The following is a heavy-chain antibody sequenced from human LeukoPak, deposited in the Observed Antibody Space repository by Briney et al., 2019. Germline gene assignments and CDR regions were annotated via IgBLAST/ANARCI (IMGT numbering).Heavy chain of an antibody. J-gene: IGHJ4*02. V-gene: IGHV3-21*01. D-gene: IGHD4-17*01. CDR3: ARSRITVTKDALDY. CDR1: GFTFSTYS. CDR2: ISSYSNYI. Sequence: GGSLRLSCAASGFTFSTYSMNWVRQAPGKGLEWVSSISSYSNYINYADSVKGRFTISRDNAKNSLYLQMNSLRAEDTAVYYCARSRITVTKDALDYWGQGTLVTVSS.